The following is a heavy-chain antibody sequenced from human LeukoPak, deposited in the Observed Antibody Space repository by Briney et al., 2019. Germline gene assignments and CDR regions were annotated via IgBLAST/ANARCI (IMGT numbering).Heavy chain of an antibody. D-gene: IGHD6-13*01. CDR2: INPSGGST. Sequence: ASVKVSCKASGYTFTSYYMHWVRQAPGQGLEWMGIINPSGGSTSYAQKFQGRVTMTRDTSTGTVYMELSSLRSEDTAVYYCATVGYSYGMDVWGQGTTVTVSS. CDR1: GYTFTSYY. J-gene: IGHJ6*02. V-gene: IGHV1-46*01. CDR3: ATVGYSYGMDV.